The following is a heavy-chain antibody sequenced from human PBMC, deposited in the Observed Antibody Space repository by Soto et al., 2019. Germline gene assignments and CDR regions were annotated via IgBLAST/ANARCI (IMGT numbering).Heavy chain of an antibody. D-gene: IGHD5-12*01. V-gene: IGHV1-18*01. Sequence: QVQLVQSGAEVRKPGASVKVSCKASGYTFTSHGISWVRQAPGQGLEWMGWISAYNGNTNYAQKLQGRVTMTTDTSTSTAYMELRSLRSDDTAVYYCARGLRGVLVHYYFDYWGQGTLVTVSS. J-gene: IGHJ4*02. CDR2: ISAYNGNT. CDR1: GYTFTSHG. CDR3: ARGLRGVLVHYYFDY.